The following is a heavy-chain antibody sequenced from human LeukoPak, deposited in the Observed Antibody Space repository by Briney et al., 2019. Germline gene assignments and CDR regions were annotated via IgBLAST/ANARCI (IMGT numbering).Heavy chain of an antibody. V-gene: IGHV3-74*01. CDR1: GFTFSSYW. Sequence: PGGSLRLSCAASGFTFSSYWMHWVRQAPGKGLVWVSRINSDESTTNYADSVKGRFTISRDNAKNTVYLQMNSLRVEDTAVYYCARVSASRYAYDYWGQGTLVTVSS. D-gene: IGHD5-18*01. J-gene: IGHJ4*02. CDR3: ARVSASRYAYDY. CDR2: INSDESTT.